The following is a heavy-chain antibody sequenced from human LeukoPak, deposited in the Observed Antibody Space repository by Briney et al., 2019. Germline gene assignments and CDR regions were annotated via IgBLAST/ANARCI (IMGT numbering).Heavy chain of an antibody. J-gene: IGHJ6*02. V-gene: IGHV4-59*01. CDR3: ARDRRILWFGELSTNNYYYYGMDV. CDR2: IYYSWST. D-gene: IGHD3-10*01. Sequence: PSETLSLTCTVSGGSISSYYWSWIRQPPGKGLEWIGDIYYSWSTNYNPSLTSRVTISVYTSKNQFSLKLSSVTAADTAVYYCARDRRILWFGELSTNNYYYYGMDVWGQGTTVTVSS. CDR1: GGSISSYY.